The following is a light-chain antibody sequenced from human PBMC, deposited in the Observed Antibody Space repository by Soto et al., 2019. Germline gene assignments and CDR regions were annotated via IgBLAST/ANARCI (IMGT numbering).Light chain of an antibody. CDR3: QQYGSSPLT. CDR1: QSVSSSY. J-gene: IGKJ4*01. Sequence: VFTQSAGAVSLSPGERATLSCRASQSVSSSYLAWYQQKPGQAPRLLIYGASSRATGIPDRFSGSGSGTDFTLTISRLEPEGFAVYYCQQYGSSPLTFGGGTKVDIK. V-gene: IGKV3-20*01. CDR2: GAS.